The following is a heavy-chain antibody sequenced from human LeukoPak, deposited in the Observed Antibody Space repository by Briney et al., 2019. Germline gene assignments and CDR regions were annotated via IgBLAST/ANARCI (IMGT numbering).Heavy chain of an antibody. CDR3: ARRMGYCSSTSCYAYFDY. Sequence: PSETLSLTCAVYGESFSGYYWSWIRQPPGRGLEWIGEINHSGRSNYNPSLKSRVTISVDTSKNRFSLNLTSVTAADTAVYYCARRMGYCSSTSCYAYFDYWGQGTLVTVSS. CDR2: INHSGRS. D-gene: IGHD2-2*01. V-gene: IGHV4-34*01. J-gene: IGHJ4*02. CDR1: GESFSGYY.